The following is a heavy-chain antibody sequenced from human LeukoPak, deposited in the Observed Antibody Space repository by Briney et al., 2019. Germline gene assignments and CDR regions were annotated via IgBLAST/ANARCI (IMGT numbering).Heavy chain of an antibody. CDR2: IYYSGST. CDR3: AREASTTVTTDY. D-gene: IGHD4-17*01. Sequence: PSETLSLTCTVSGGSISSSSYYWGWIRQPPGKGLEWIGSIYYSGSTYYNPPLKSRVTISVDTSKNQFSLKLSSVTAADTAVYYCAREASTTVTTDYWGQGTLVTVSS. V-gene: IGHV4-39*07. CDR1: GGSISSSSYY. J-gene: IGHJ4*02.